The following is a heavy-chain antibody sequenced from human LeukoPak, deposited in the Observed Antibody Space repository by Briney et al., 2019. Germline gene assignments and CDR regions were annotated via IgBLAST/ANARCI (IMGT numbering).Heavy chain of an antibody. CDR1: GYTFASND. J-gene: IGHJ4*02. CDR2: MNPNSGNT. Sequence: GAPVKVSCKTSGYTFASNDISWVRQATGQGLEWMGWMNPNSGNTGYAQKFQGRVTMTRDTSISTAYMELSRLRSDDTAVYYCARQLKAVAARDYWGQGTLVTVSS. CDR3: ARQLKAVAARDY. D-gene: IGHD6-19*01. V-gene: IGHV1-8*01.